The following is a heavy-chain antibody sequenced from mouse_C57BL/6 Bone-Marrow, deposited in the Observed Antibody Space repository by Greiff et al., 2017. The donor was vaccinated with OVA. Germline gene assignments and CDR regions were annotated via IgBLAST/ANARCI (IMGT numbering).Heavy chain of an antibody. CDR1: GYTFTSYW. Sequence: QVQLKQPGAELVKPGASVKLSCKASGYTFTSYWMHWVKQRPGRGLEWIGRIDPNSGGTKYNEKFKSKATLTVDKPSSTAYMQLSSLTSEDSAVYYCARCDYYGSSPYWYFDVWGTGTTVTVSS. CDR3: ARCDYYGSSPYWYFDV. J-gene: IGHJ1*03. CDR2: IDPNSGGT. D-gene: IGHD1-1*01. V-gene: IGHV1-72*01.